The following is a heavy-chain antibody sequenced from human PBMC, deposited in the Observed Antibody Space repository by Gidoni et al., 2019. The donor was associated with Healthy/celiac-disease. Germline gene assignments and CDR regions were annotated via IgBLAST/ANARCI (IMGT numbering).Heavy chain of an antibody. CDR1: GFTVSSYG. CDR3: AKAGNTYSGYRRVGYMDV. J-gene: IGHJ6*03. Sequence: QVQLVESGGGVVQPGRSLRLSCAASGFTVSSYGMHWVRQAPGKGLEWVAVISYDGSNKYYADSVKGLFTISRDNSKNTLYLQMNSLRAEDTAVYYCAKAGNTYSGYRRVGYMDVWGKGTTVTVSS. CDR2: ISYDGSNK. D-gene: IGHD5-12*01. V-gene: IGHV3-30*18.